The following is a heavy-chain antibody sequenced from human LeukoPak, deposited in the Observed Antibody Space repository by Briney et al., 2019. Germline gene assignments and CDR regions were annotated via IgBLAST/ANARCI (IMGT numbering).Heavy chain of an antibody. V-gene: IGHV3-23*01. CDR1: GFTVSSNY. CDR2: ISGSGGST. J-gene: IGHJ4*02. Sequence: PGGSLRLSCAASGFTVSSNYMSWVRQVPGKGLEWVSAISGSGGSTYYADSVKGRFTISRDNSKNTLYLQMNSLRAEDTAVYYCAKYSSGWYSAIDYWGQGTLVTVSS. D-gene: IGHD6-19*01. CDR3: AKYSSGWYSAIDY.